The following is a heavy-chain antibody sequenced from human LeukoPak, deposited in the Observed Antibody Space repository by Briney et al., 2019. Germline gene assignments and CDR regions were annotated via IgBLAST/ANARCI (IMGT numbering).Heavy chain of an antibody. V-gene: IGHV4-59*08. J-gene: IGHJ4*01. CDR1: GGSISSYY. D-gene: IGHD3-22*01. CDR3: ARHRDYYDT. Sequence: PSETLSLTCTVSGGSISSYYWTWIRQPPGKGLEWIGYIYSSGSANYNPSLKSRVIISGDTSKNQISLNLTSVTAADTAVYFCARHRDYYDTWGHGTLVTVSS. CDR2: IYSSGSA.